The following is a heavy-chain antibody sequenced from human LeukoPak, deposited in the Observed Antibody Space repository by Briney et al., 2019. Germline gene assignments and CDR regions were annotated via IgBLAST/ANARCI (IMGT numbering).Heavy chain of an antibody. CDR3: AAGRYSGSVDY. V-gene: IGHV4-38-2*01. Sequence: PSETLSPSCAVSGYSLGSGFYCGWVRQPPGKGLEWIGNMGHTGTIYYNPSLRSRLTISEDTSKSHFSLTVDSVTAADTAVYYCAAGRYSGSVDYSGQGFLVTVSS. CDR1: GYSLGSGFY. J-gene: IGHJ4*02. D-gene: IGHD1-26*01. CDR2: MGHTGTI.